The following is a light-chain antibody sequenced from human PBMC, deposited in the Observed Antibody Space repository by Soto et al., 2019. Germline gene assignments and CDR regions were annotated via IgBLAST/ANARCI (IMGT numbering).Light chain of an antibody. Sequence: DIQMAQSPSSVSASIGYRVAITGRSSQAISNALACYQQKPGKPPQLLIYAASTLQSGVPSRFSGSGSGTDFTLTISGLQPEDLATYYCQSYNTARPTFGHGTRLEI. J-gene: IGKJ5*01. V-gene: IGKV1-27*01. CDR1: QAISNA. CDR2: AAS. CDR3: QSYNTARPT.